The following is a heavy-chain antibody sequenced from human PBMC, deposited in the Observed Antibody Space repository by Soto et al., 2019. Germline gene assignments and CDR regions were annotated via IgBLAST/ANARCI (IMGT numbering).Heavy chain of an antibody. CDR3: ARTPGGAPADYYFDC. J-gene: IGHJ4*02. CDR2: IHYSGNT. V-gene: IGHV4-31*03. Sequence: QVRLQESGPGLVKPSKTLSLTCTVSGGSISSGDYYWSWIRHHPGGGLEWIGYIHYSGNTYYDASLKSRLTMSVATSKNQFSLNLSSVTAADTAVYYCARTPGGAPADYYFDCWGLGTLVTVSS. D-gene: IGHD4-17*01. CDR1: GGSISSGDYY.